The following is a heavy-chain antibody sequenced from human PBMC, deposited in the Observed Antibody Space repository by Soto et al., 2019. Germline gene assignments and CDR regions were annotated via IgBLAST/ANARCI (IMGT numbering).Heavy chain of an antibody. D-gene: IGHD1-1*01. CDR2: ISYDGRNK. CDR1: GFTFSSYG. J-gene: IGHJ4*02. V-gene: IGHV3-30*18. Sequence: QVQLQESGGGVVQPGRSLRLSCTASGFTFSSYGMHWVRQAPGKGLERVAVISYDGRNKCYADSVKGRFTISRDNSKNALDLQMKSLRGEDSALYYCAKDRHDWNRIGYFDYWGQGTLVTVSA. CDR3: AKDRHDWNRIGYFDY.